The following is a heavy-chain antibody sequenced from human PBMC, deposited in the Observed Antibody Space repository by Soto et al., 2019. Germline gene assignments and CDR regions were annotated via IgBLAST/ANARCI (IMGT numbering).Heavy chain of an antibody. CDR1: GFSLSTSGVG. D-gene: IGHD3-10*01. Sequence: ASGPTLVNPTQTLTLTCTFSGFSLSTSGVGVGWIRQPPGKALEWLALIYWDDDKRYSPSLKSRLTITKDTSKNQVVLTMTNMDPVDTATYYCAHLITMVRGVPDNWFDPWGQGTLVTVSS. J-gene: IGHJ5*02. CDR3: AHLITMVRGVPDNWFDP. V-gene: IGHV2-5*02. CDR2: IYWDDDK.